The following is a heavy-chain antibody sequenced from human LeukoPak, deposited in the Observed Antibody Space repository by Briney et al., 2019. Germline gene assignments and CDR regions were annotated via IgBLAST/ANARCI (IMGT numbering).Heavy chain of an antibody. CDR3: ARVADTAMEYYFDY. Sequence: ASVKVSCKASGGTFSSYAISWVRQAPGQGLEWMGRIIPIFGTANYAQKFQGRVTITTGESTSTAYMELSSLRSEDTAVYYCARVADTAMEYYFDYWGRGTLVTVSS. D-gene: IGHD5-18*01. CDR1: GGTFSSYA. J-gene: IGHJ4*02. CDR2: IIPIFGTA. V-gene: IGHV1-69*05.